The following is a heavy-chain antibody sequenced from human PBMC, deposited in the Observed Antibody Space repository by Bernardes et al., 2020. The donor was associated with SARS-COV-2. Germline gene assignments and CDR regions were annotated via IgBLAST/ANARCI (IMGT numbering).Heavy chain of an antibody. J-gene: IGHJ4*02. D-gene: IGHD5-18*01. CDR3: TRDPVDTSMATTLGGFDY. CDR1: GFTFSNYN. CDR2: ISRSSVT. V-gene: IGHV3-48*02. Sequence: GGSLRLSCAASGFTFSNYNFNWVRQAPGKGLEWISYISRSSVTYYAVSVKGRFTISRDNADNSLFLEMISLRDEDTGVYYWTRDPVDTSMATTLGGFDYWGQGTLVTVSS.